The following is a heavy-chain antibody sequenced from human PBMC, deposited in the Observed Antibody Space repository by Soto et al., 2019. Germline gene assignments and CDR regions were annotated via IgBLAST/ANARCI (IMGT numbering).Heavy chain of an antibody. CDR3: ARSGGLDRDFNY. D-gene: IGHD2-15*01. CDR2: IIPILGIA. Sequence: GASVQVSCKASGGTFSSYTISWVRQAPGQGLEWMGRIIPILGIANYAQKFQGRVTITADKSTSTAYMELSSLRSEDTAVYYCARSGGLDRDFNYWGQGSLVTVSS. V-gene: IGHV1-69*02. J-gene: IGHJ4*02. CDR1: GGTFSSYT.